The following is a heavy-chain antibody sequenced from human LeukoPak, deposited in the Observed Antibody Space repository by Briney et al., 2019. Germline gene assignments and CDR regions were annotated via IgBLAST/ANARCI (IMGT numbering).Heavy chain of an antibody. CDR2: FDPEDGET. Sequence: SVKVSRKFSGYTLTELSMHWVRQAPGKGLGWMGGFDPEDGETIYAQKFQGRVTMTEDTSTDTAYMELSSLRSEDTAVYYCATSSLTEQTPTTSEYFQHWGQGTLVTVSS. CDR1: GYTLTELS. D-gene: IGHD1-14*01. CDR3: ATSSLTEQTPTTSEYFQH. V-gene: IGHV1-24*01. J-gene: IGHJ1*01.